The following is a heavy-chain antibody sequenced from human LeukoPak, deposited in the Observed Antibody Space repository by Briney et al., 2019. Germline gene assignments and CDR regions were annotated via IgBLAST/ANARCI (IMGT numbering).Heavy chain of an antibody. CDR3: VRQGLQSGTYPAY. Sequence: KDGESLKISCKASGYTFNNYWIGWVRQMPGRGLEWMGMLYPDGSATTYHPSFEGRVTISADKSVTTAYLEWNSLKASDTALYYCVRQGLQSGTYPAYWGPGTLVTVSS. CDR2: LYPDGSAT. CDR1: GYTFNNYW. D-gene: IGHD1-26*01. J-gene: IGHJ4*02. V-gene: IGHV5-51*01.